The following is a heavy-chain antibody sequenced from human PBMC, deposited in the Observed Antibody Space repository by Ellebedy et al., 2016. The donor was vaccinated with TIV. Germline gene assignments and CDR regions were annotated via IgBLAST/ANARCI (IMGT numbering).Heavy chain of an antibody. Sequence: GESLKISXAASGFTFSSYGMHWVRQAPGKGLEWVAVIWYDGSNKYYADSVKGRFTISRDNSKNTLYLQMNSLRAEDTAVYYCAREAGVVVVAAISGYYGMDGWGQGTTVTVSS. CDR3: AREAGVVVVAAISGYYGMDG. V-gene: IGHV3-33*01. CDR2: IWYDGSNK. D-gene: IGHD2-15*01. J-gene: IGHJ6*02. CDR1: GFTFSSYG.